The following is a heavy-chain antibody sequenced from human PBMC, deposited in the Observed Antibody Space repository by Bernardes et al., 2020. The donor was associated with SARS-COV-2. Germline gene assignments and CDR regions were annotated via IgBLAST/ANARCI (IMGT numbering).Heavy chain of an antibody. CDR2: IYSGGTT. V-gene: IGHV3-66*02. CDR3: ARGQRNLHYMDV. CDR1: GLTVSSDD. Sequence: GGSLRLSCAASGLTVSSDDMTWVRQAPGKGLEWVSVIYSGGTTYYADSVKGRFTISRDNSQSTVSLQMNSPRPEDTAVYYCARGQRNLHYMDVWGKGTTVTVSS. J-gene: IGHJ6*03.